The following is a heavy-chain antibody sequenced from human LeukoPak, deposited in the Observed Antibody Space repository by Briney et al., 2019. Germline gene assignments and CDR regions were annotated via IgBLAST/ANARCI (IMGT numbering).Heavy chain of an antibody. J-gene: IGHJ5*02. CDR2: INHSGST. Sequence: SETLSLTCAVYGGSFSGYYWSWIRQPPGKGLEWIGEINHSGSTNYNPSLKSRVTISVDTSKNQSSLKLSSVTAADTAVYYCARGRSIAAALYWLDPWGQGTLVTVSS. V-gene: IGHV4-34*01. CDR3: ARGRSIAAALYWLDP. D-gene: IGHD6-13*01. CDR1: GGSFSGYY.